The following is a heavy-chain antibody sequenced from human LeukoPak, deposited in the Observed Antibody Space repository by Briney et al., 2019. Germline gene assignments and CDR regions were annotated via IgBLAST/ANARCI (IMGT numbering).Heavy chain of an antibody. CDR3: ARVPRLLNVRGVPIDY. V-gene: IGHV1-8*01. CDR2: MNPNSGNT. CDR1: GYTFTSYD. J-gene: IGHJ4*02. D-gene: IGHD3-10*02. Sequence: ASVKVSCKASGYTFTSYDINWVRQATGQGLEWMGWMNPNSGNTGYAQKFQGRVTMTRNTSISTAYMGLSSLRSEDTAVYYCARVPRLLNVRGVPIDYWGQGTLVTVSS.